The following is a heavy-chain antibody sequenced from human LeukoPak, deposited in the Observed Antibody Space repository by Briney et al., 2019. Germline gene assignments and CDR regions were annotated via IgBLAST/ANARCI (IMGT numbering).Heavy chain of an antibody. Sequence: GGSLRLSCAASGFIFSDAWMSWVRQAPGKGLEWVGLIRSKTAGGTTDYSAPVKGRFTISRDDSKNTMYLQINSLKTEDTAVYYCTSADYGDYWGGFYWGQGTLVTVSS. V-gene: IGHV3-15*01. CDR2: IRSKTAGGTT. CDR1: GFIFSDAW. D-gene: IGHD4-17*01. CDR3: TSADYGDYWGGFY. J-gene: IGHJ4*02.